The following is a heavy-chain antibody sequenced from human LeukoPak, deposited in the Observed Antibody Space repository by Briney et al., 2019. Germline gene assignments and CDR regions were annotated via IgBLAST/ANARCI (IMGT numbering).Heavy chain of an antibody. CDR3: AKTYYDILTGYRPFDY. J-gene: IGHJ4*02. CDR1: GGSINSGGYY. CDR2: IYYSGST. Sequence: SETLSLTCTVSGGSINSGGYYWSWIRQHPGKGLEWIGYIYYSGSTYYNPSLKSRVTISVDTSKNQFSLKLSSVTAADTAVYYCAKTYYDILTGYRPFDYWGQGTLVTVSS. V-gene: IGHV4-31*03. D-gene: IGHD3-9*01.